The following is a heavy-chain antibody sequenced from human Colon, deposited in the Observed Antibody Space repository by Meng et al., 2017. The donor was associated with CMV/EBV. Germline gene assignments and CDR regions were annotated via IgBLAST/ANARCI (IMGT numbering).Heavy chain of an antibody. Sequence: GESLKISCAASGFTFSSYEMNWVRQAPGKGLEWVSYISNSDGTTYYADSVKGRFTISRDNEKNSLYLQMNSLRAEDTAAYYCARERGGLCSSTNCQKTFDYWGQGTVVTVSS. CDR2: ISNSDGTT. CDR1: GFTFSSYE. J-gene: IGHJ4*02. D-gene: IGHD2-2*01. V-gene: IGHV3-48*03. CDR3: ARERGGLCSSTNCQKTFDY.